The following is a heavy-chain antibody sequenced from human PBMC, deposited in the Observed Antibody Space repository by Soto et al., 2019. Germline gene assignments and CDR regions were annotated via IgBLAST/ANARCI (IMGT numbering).Heavy chain of an antibody. D-gene: IGHD2-15*01. V-gene: IGHV1-69*12. CDR3: ASVETQRYYYGMDV. CDR1: GGTFSSYA. CDR2: VIPIFGTA. Sequence: QVQLVQSGAEVKKPGSSVKVSCKASGGTFSSYAISWVRQAPGQGLEWMGGVIPIFGTADYAQKFQGRVTITADESTSTAYMELSSLRSEDTTVYYCASVETQRYYYGMDVWGQGTTVTVSS. J-gene: IGHJ6*02.